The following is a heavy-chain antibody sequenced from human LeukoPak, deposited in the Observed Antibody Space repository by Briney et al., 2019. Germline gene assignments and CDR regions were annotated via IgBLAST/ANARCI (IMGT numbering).Heavy chain of an antibody. CDR3: AKDRDVYSAFDS. J-gene: IGHJ4*02. V-gene: IGHV3-23*01. Sequence: GGSLRLSCAASGFTFSSYTMSWVRQSPGKGLEWVSAISGSGFGTFYADSVKGRFTISRDNSNDTLYLQMNSLGADDTAIYYCAKDRDVYSAFDSWGQGTLVTVSS. CDR2: ISGSGFGT. CDR1: GFTFSSYT. D-gene: IGHD3-16*01.